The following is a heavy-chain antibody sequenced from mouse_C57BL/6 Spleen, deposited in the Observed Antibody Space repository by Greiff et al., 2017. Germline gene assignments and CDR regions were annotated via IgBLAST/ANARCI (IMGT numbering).Heavy chain of an antibody. J-gene: IGHJ1*03. Sequence: VQGVESGPELVKPGASVKISCKASGYAFSSSWMNWVKQRPGKGLEWIGRIYPGDGDTNYNGKFKGKATLTADKSSSTAYMQLSSLTSEDSAVYFCARSTLYYGSSYRYFDVWGTGTTVTVSS. D-gene: IGHD1-1*01. CDR2: IYPGDGDT. CDR1: GYAFSSSW. CDR3: ARSTLYYGSSYRYFDV. V-gene: IGHV1-82*01.